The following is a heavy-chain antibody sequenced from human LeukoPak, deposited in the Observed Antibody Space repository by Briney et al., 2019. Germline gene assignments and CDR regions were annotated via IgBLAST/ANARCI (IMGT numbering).Heavy chain of an antibody. CDR2: ISGSGGST. CDR3: ASHAGQLLWFGELSGWYFDY. CDR1: GFTFSSYA. D-gene: IGHD3-10*01. J-gene: IGHJ4*02. V-gene: IGHV3-23*01. Sequence: PGGSLRLSCAASGFTFSSYAMSWVRHAPGKGLELVSAISGSGGSTYYADSVKGRFTISRDNSKNTLYLQMNSLRAEDTAVYYCASHAGQLLWFGELSGWYFDYWGQGTLVTVSS.